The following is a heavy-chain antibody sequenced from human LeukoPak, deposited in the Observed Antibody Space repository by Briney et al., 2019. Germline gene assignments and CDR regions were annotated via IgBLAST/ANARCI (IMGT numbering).Heavy chain of an antibody. Sequence: ASVKVSCKASGYTFTSYGISWVRQAPGQGLEWMGWISAYNGSTNYAQKLQGRVTMTTDTSTSTAYMELRSLRSDDTAVYYCASGITMVRGVISPHFDYWGQGTLVTVSS. D-gene: IGHD3-10*01. J-gene: IGHJ4*02. CDR1: GYTFTSYG. V-gene: IGHV1-18*01. CDR3: ASGITMVRGVISPHFDY. CDR2: ISAYNGST.